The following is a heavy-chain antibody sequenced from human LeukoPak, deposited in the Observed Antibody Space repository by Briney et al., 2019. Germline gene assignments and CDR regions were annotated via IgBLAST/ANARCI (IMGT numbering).Heavy chain of an antibody. J-gene: IGHJ4*02. D-gene: IGHD6-6*01. Sequence: GASVKVSCKASGGTFSSYAISWVRQAPGQGLEWMGRIIPILGIANYAQELQGRVTITADKSTSTAYMELSSLRSEDTAVYYCARDFEYSSHFDYWGQGTLVTVSS. CDR3: ARDFEYSSHFDY. CDR1: GGTFSSYA. CDR2: IIPILGIA. V-gene: IGHV1-69*04.